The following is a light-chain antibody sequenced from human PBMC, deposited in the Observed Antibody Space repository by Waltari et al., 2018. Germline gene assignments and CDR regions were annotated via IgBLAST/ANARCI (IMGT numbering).Light chain of an antibody. CDR2: DAS. J-gene: IGKJ4*01. V-gene: IGKV3D-15*01. CDR1: QSISRH. Sequence: VMTQSPATLFVSPGEGATLSCRASQSISRHVAWYHQKSGQAPRLLIFDASAGATGIPARFSGSGSGTEFTLTISSLQSEDVGVYDCQQYNNWPPLTLGGGTKVEIK. CDR3: QQYNNWPPLT.